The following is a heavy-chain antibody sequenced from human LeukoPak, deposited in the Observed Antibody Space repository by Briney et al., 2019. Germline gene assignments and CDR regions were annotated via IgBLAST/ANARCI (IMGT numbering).Heavy chain of an antibody. CDR1: GFTFSTYA. V-gene: IGHV3-48*04. CDR3: ARDFWSGYYPEA. CDR2: ISGTSSGSTSII. Sequence: PGGSLRLSCAASGFTFSTYAMNWVRQAPGKGLEWISYISGTSSGSTSIIHYADSVKGRFTISRDNAKNSLHLQMDSLSAEDTAVYYCARDFWSGYYPEAWGQGALVIVSS. J-gene: IGHJ5*02. D-gene: IGHD3-3*01.